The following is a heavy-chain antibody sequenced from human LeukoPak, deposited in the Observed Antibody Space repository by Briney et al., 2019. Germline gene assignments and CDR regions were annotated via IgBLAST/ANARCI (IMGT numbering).Heavy chain of an antibody. Sequence: SETLSLTCTVSGGSISSYYWSWIRQPPGKGLEWIGYIYYSGSTNYNPSLKSRVTISVDTSKNQFSLKLSSVTAADTAVYYCARGPGTVAGTKDAFDIWGQGTMVTVPS. D-gene: IGHD6-19*01. V-gene: IGHV4-59*01. CDR2: IYYSGST. CDR3: ARGPGTVAGTKDAFDI. CDR1: GGSISSYY. J-gene: IGHJ3*02.